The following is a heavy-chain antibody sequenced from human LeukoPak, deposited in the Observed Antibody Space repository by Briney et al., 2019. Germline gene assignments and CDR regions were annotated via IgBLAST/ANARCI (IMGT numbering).Heavy chain of an antibody. D-gene: IGHD3-10*01. CDR1: GYTFTGYY. CDR2: MNPNSGNT. V-gene: IGHV1-8*02. Sequence: ASVKVSCKASGYTFTGYYIHLVRQAPGQGLEWMGWMNPNSGNTGYAQKFQGRVTMTRNTSISTAYMELSSLRSEDTAVYYCARPRRGGYYYMDVWGKGTTVTVSS. J-gene: IGHJ6*03. CDR3: ARPRRGGYYYMDV.